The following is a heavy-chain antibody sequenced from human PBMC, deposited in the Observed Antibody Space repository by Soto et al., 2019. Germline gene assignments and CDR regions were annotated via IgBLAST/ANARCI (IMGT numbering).Heavy chain of an antibody. J-gene: IGHJ4*02. CDR3: VRVGVGIGNHFDS. CDR1: NGSISGCC. V-gene: IGHV4-59*12. CDR2: IHYSGRT. Sequence: SETLSLTCSVSNGSISGCCWTWIRQPPGKILEWIGYIHYSGRTDYNPSLTSRATMSVDTSKNQFSLNLKSITAADTAVYYCVRVGVGIGNHFDSWGRGTLVTVSS. D-gene: IGHD1-26*01.